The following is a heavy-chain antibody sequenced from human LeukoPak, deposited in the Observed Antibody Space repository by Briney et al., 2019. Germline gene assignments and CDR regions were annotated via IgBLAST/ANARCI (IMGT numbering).Heavy chain of an antibody. V-gene: IGHV5-51*01. D-gene: IGHD2-2*01. CDR2: IYPGDSDT. J-gene: IGHJ3*02. CDR3: ARVGSTRPGAFDI. CDR1: GYSLTSYW. Sequence: GESLQISCKVSGYSLTSYWIGWVRQLPGKGLEWMGIIYPGDSDTRYSPSFQGQVTISADKSISTAYLQWSSLKASDTAMYYCARVGSTRPGAFDIWGQGTMVTVSS.